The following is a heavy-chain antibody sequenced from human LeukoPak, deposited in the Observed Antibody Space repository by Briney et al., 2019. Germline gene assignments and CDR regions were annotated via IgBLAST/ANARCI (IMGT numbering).Heavy chain of an antibody. Sequence: GESLKISCKGSGYTFTSYYMHWVRQAPGQGLEWMGIINPSGGSTTYAQKFQGRVTMTRDTSTSTVYMELSSLRSEDTAVYYCARETVDTAAFSSGTFDYWGQGTLVTVSS. D-gene: IGHD5-18*01. CDR2: INPSGGST. CDR1: GYTFTSYY. CDR3: ARETVDTAAFSSGTFDY. V-gene: IGHV1-46*01. J-gene: IGHJ4*02.